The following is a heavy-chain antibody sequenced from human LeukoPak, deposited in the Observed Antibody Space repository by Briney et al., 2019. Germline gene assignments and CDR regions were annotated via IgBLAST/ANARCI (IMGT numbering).Heavy chain of an antibody. CDR3: AREEGYNSYFDY. V-gene: IGHV1-46*01. D-gene: IGHD5-24*01. CDR1: GYTFTSYY. CDR2: INPSGGST. Sequence: ASVKVCSKASGYTFTSYYMHWVRQAPGHGLEWMGIINPSGGSTSYAQKFQGRVTMTRDTSTSTVYMELSSLRSEDTAVYYCAREEGYNSYFDYWGQGTLVTVSS. J-gene: IGHJ4*02.